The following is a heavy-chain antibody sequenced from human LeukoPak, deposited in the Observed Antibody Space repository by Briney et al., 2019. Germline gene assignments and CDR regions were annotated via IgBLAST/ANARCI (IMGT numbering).Heavy chain of an antibody. V-gene: IGHV4-39*07. CDR1: GGSLRSDRRS. J-gene: IGHJ6*03. CDR2: VDQTGSP. Sequence: SETLSLTCSVSGGSLRSDRRSWAWVRPRADKGLEQIGSVDQTGSPYYNPPLKSRVTISVDTSNKQFSLNLTSVTAADTAVYYCARDLGGYPFFMDVWGKGITVTVSS. D-gene: IGHD2-15*01. CDR3: ARDLGGYPFFMDV.